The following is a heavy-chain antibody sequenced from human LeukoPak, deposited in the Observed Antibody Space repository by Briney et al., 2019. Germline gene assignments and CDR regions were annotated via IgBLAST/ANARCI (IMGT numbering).Heavy chain of an antibody. CDR2: IKRDGSEK. CDR3: ARDKEAAVDFWSGYYPL. CDR1: GFIFSSYW. Sequence: GGSLRLSCAASGFIFSSYWMGWVRQAPGKGLEWVANIKRDGSEKYYVDSVKGRFPISRDNAQNSLYLQMNSLRAEDTAVYFCARDKEAAVDFWSGYYPLWGQGTLVTVSS. J-gene: IGHJ4*02. D-gene: IGHD3-3*01. V-gene: IGHV3-7*01.